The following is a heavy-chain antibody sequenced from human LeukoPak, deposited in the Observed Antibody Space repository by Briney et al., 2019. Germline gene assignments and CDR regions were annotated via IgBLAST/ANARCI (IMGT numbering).Heavy chain of an antibody. CDR2: INPNSGGT. D-gene: IGHD4-17*01. V-gene: IGHV1-2*02. CDR1: GYTFTGYY. CDR3: ARDLGELDYGDSFDY. Sequence: EASVKVSCKASGYTFTGYYMHWVRQAPGQGLEWMGWINPNSGGTNYAQKFQGRVTMTRDTSISTAYMELSRLRSDDTAVYYCARDLGELDYGDSFDYWGQGTLVTVSS. J-gene: IGHJ4*02.